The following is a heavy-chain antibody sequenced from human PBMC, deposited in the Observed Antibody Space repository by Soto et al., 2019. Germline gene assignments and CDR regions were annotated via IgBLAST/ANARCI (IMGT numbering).Heavy chain of an antibody. J-gene: IGHJ4*02. CDR2: IIPMFGTP. D-gene: IGHD1-26*01. V-gene: IGHV1-69*13. Sequence: ASVKVSCKASGVTFNRQDMRWVRQAPGQGLEWMGGIIPMFGTPHYAEKFQDRVTITADESTGTAYLELSSLTSEDKAVYCCATSEARDSYSFDYWGQGTLLTVSS. CDR1: GVTFNRQD. CDR3: ATSEARDSYSFDY.